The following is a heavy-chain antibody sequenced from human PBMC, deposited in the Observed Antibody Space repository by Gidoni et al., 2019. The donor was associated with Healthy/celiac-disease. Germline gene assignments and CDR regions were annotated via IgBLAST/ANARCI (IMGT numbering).Heavy chain of an antibody. CDR1: GLTFRRYS. J-gene: IGHJ4*02. Sequence: EVQLVESGGGLVQPGGSLRLSCAASGLTFRRYSMTWVRQAPGKGLEWFSYIISSSSTIYYADSVKGRFTISRDNAKNSLYLQMNSLRDEDTAVYYCARRIGIVGATGVDYWGQGTLVTVSS. V-gene: IGHV3-48*02. D-gene: IGHD1-26*01. CDR2: IISSSSTI. CDR3: ARRIGIVGATGVDY.